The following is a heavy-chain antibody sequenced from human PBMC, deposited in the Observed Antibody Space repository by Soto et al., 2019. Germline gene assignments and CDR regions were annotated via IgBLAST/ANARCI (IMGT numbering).Heavy chain of an antibody. D-gene: IGHD3-22*01. CDR1: GGSISSYY. CDR3: AREKTYYYDSSGYSPGHFDY. CDR2: IYYSGST. J-gene: IGHJ4*02. V-gene: IGHV4-59*01. Sequence: PSETLSLTCTVSGGSISSYYWSWIRQPPGKGLEWIGYIYYSGSTNYNPSLKSRVTISVDTSKNQFSLKLSSVTAADTAVYYCAREKTYYYDSSGYSPGHFDYWGQGTLVTVSS.